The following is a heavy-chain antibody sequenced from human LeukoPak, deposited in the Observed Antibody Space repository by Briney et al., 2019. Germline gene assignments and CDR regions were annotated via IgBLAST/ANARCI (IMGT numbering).Heavy chain of an antibody. CDR1: GFTFSYYA. J-gene: IGHJ4*02. CDR2: ISSGANTI. CDR3: ARDGGSYWSLDN. Sequence: HPGGSLRLSCAASGFTFSYYAMNWVRQAPGKGLEWISYISSGANTIYYADSVKGRFTISRDDAKSSLYLQMNSLRAEDTAVYYCARDGGSYWSLDNWGQGTLVTVSS. V-gene: IGHV3-48*01. D-gene: IGHD1-26*01.